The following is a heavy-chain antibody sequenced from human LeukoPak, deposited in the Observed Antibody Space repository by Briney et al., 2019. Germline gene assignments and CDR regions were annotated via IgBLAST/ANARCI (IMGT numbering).Heavy chain of an antibody. J-gene: IGHJ3*02. D-gene: IGHD5-18*01. CDR3: AKGGGAMAPGDAFDI. CDR2: IYPGDSDT. CDR1: GYSFTSYW. V-gene: IGHV5-51*01. Sequence: GESLKISCKGSGYSFTSYWIGWVRQMPGKGLEWMGIIYPGDSDTRYSRSFQGQVTISADKSISTAYLQWSSLKASDTAMYYCAKGGGAMAPGDAFDIWGQGTMVTVSS.